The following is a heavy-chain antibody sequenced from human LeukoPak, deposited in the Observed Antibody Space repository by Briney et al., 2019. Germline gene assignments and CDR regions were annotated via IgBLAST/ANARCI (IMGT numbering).Heavy chain of an antibody. Sequence: GGSLRLSCAASGFTFSTYSMNWVRQAPGKGLEWVSAISGSGGSTYYADSVKGRFTISRDNSKNTLYLQMNSLRAEDTAVYYCAKCSTSCYRWFDPWGQGTLVTVSS. CDR2: ISGSGGST. CDR3: AKCSTSCYRWFDP. CDR1: GFTFSTYS. D-gene: IGHD2-2*02. V-gene: IGHV3-23*01. J-gene: IGHJ5*02.